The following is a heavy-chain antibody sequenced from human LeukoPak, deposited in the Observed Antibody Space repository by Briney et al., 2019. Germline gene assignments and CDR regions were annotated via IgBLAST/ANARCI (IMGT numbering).Heavy chain of an antibody. CDR2: ISGSGGST. D-gene: IGHD1-26*01. CDR3: AKNGGSYYGRYNWFDP. Sequence: GGSLRLSCAASGFTFSSYAMSWVRQAAGKGLEWVSAISGSGGSTYYADSVKGRFTISRDNSKNTLYLQMNSLRAEDTAVYYCAKNGGSYYGRYNWFDPWGQGTLVTVSS. J-gene: IGHJ5*02. CDR1: GFTFSSYA. V-gene: IGHV3-23*01.